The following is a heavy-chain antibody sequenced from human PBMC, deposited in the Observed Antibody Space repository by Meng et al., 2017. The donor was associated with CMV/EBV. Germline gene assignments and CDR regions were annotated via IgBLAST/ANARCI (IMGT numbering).Heavy chain of an antibody. V-gene: IGHV4-34*01. CDR3: ARVISSSSYHYYGMDV. CDR2: INHSGST. D-gene: IGHD6-6*01. CDR1: GGSFSGYY. J-gene: IGHJ6*02. Sequence: SETLSLTCAVYGGSFSGYYWSWIRQPPGKGLEWIGEINHSGSTNYNPSLKSRVTISVDTSKNQFSLKLSSVTAADTAVYYCARVISSSSYHYYGMDVWGQGTTVTVSS.